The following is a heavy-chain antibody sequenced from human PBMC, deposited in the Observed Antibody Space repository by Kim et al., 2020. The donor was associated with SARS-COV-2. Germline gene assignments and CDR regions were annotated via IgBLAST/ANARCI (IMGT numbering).Heavy chain of an antibody. J-gene: IGHJ5*01. CDR2: ISGNGNDI. CDR3: VKESGASGDDVCYLRA. D-gene: IGHD6-25*01. Sequence: GGSLRLSCATSGFSFDSYTIHWVRQSPDKGLEWLSLISGNGNDIYYADSVRGRFTVSKDNTKNSLYLQMISLRTEDTAFYYCVKESGASGDDVCYLRAWG. V-gene: IGHV3-43*02. CDR1: GFSFDSYT.